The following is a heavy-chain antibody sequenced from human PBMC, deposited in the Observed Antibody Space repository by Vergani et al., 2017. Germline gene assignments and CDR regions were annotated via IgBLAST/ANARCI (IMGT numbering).Heavy chain of an antibody. CDR2: ISGSGGST. Sequence: EVQLLESGGGLVQPGGSLRLSCAASGFTFSSYAMSWVRQAPGKGLEWVSAISGSGGSTYYADSVKGRFTISRYNSKNTLYLQMNSLRAEDTAVYYCAKDLSRTVATFDYWGQGTLVTVSS. CDR1: GFTFSSYA. CDR3: AKDLSRTVATFDY. D-gene: IGHD4-17*01. V-gene: IGHV3-23*01. J-gene: IGHJ4*02.